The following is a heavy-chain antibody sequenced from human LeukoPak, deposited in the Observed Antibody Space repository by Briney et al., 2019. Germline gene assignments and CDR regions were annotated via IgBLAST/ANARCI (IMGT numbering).Heavy chain of an antibody. V-gene: IGHV3-74*01. CDR2: ISSDGTNI. D-gene: IGHD3-3*01. Sequence: PGGSLRLSCAASGFTLSSSWTHWVRQPPAKGLVWVSRISSDGTNIDYADSVKGRFTVSRDSAKNTLYLQMNSLRAEDTAVYYCVTTFFAVVHYWGQGTLVTVSS. CDR3: VTTFFAVVHY. J-gene: IGHJ4*02. CDR1: GFTLSSSW.